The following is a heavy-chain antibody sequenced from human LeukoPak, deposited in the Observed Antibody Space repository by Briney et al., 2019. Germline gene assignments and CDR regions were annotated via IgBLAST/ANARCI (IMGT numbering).Heavy chain of an antibody. J-gene: IGHJ6*03. V-gene: IGHV4-38-2*02. Sequence: PSETLSLTCTVSGGSISTDCYWGWVRQPPGNGLEWIGALYRNGDTYYNPSLKSRVTISLDPSENQFSLRLNSVTAADTAIYYCARAKRDYYDNSGYESYYNFMDVWGKGTTVTVSS. CDR2: LYRNGDT. CDR3: ARAKRDYYDNSGYESYYNFMDV. D-gene: IGHD3-22*01. CDR1: GGSISTDCY.